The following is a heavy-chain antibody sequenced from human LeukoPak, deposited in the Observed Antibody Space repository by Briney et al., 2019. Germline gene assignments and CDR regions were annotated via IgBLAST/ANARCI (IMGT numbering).Heavy chain of an antibody. CDR1: GGSISSSSYY. J-gene: IGHJ4*02. D-gene: IGHD3-3*01. CDR2: IYYSGST. Sequence: PSETLSLTCTVSGGSISSSSYYWGWIRQPPGKGLEWIGSIYYSGSTYYNPSLKSRVTISVDTSKNQFSLRLSSVTAADTAVYYCARHGDSWSDLRYYFDYWGQGTLVTVSS. CDR3: ARHGDSWSDLRYYFDY. V-gene: IGHV4-39*01.